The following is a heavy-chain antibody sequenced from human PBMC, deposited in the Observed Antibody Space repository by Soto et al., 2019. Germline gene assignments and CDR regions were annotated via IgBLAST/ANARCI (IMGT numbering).Heavy chain of an antibody. V-gene: IGHV1-2*02. Sequence: GASVKVSCKXSGYTFSDYYIHWVRQAPGQGLEWMGWINPNSGGTKYAPKFQGGVTMTRDESTSTAYMELSSLRSEDTAVYYCARVARIAAAKGAFDIWGQGTMVTVSS. D-gene: IGHD6-13*01. CDR1: GYTFSDYY. J-gene: IGHJ3*02. CDR3: ARVARIAAAKGAFDI. CDR2: INPNSGGT.